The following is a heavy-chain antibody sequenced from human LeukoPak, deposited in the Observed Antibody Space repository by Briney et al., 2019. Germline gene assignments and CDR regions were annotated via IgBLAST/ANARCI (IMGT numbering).Heavy chain of an antibody. D-gene: IGHD1-26*01. Sequence: ASVKVSCKASGYTLSNYGITWVRQAPGQGLEWMGWISVYNGNTKYAQKLQGRVTMTTDTSTSTVYMELRSLRSDDTAVYYCARVNSGSYYGDGYDIWGQGTMVIVSS. V-gene: IGHV1-18*01. CDR1: GYTLSNYG. J-gene: IGHJ3*02. CDR2: ISVYNGNT. CDR3: ARVNSGSYYGDGYDI.